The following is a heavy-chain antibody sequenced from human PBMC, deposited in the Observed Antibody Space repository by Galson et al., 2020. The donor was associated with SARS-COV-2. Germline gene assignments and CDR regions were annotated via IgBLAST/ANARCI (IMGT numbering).Heavy chain of an antibody. CDR1: GYTFTNYG. V-gene: IGHV1-18*04. J-gene: IGHJ4*02. CDR3: ARDSGDWGSRYAPDY. Sequence: ASVKVSCKASGYTFTNYGITWVRQAPGQGLEWMGWISAYNADTNYAQKVQGRVTMTTDTSTSTAYMELRSLTSDDTAVYYCARDSGDWGSRYAPDYWGQGTVVTVSS. CDR2: ISAYNADT. D-gene: IGHD2-2*01.